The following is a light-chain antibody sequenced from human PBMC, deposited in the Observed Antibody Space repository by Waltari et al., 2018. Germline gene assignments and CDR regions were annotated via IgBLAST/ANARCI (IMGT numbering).Light chain of an antibody. CDR1: QALSRNR. CDR2: GAS. Sequence: ETVMTQSPGTLSLSPGGRATLSCRASQALSRNRLAWYQQKPGQPPRLRIYGASSRASDVPDRFTGSGSGTDFTLTISRLDPEDFAVFYCQQYDTTPETFGQGTRVEVK. V-gene: IGKV3-20*01. J-gene: IGKJ1*01. CDR3: QQYDTTPET.